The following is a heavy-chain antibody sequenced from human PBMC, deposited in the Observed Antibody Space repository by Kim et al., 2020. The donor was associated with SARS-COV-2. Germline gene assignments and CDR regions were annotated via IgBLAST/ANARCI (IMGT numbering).Heavy chain of an antibody. CDR1: GFTFSSYG. Sequence: GGSLRLSCAASGFTFSSYGMHWVRQAPGKGLEWVAVIWYDGSNKYYADSVKGRFTISRDNSKNTLYLQMNSLRAEDTAVYYCARGSGYSSGWYSDYWGQGTLVTVSS. J-gene: IGHJ4*02. CDR2: IWYDGSNK. D-gene: IGHD6-19*01. V-gene: IGHV3-33*01. CDR3: ARGSGYSSGWYSDY.